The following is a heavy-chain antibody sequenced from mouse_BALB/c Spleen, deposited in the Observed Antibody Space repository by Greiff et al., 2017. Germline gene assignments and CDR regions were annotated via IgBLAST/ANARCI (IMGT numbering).Heavy chain of an antibody. CDR3: ASTMITTSAMDY. J-gene: IGHJ4*01. V-gene: IGHV5-17*02. D-gene: IGHD2-4*01. CDR2: ISSGSSTI. CDR1: GFTFSSFG. Sequence: EVKLVESGGGLVQPGGSRKLSCAASGFTFSSFGMHWVRQAPEKGLEWVAYISSGSSTIYYADTVKGRFTISRDNPKNTLFLQMTSLRSEDTAMYYCASTMITTSAMDYWGQGTSVTVSS.